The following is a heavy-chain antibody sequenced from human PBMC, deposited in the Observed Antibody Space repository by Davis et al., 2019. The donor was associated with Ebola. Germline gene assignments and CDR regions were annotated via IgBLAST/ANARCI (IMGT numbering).Heavy chain of an antibody. V-gene: IGHV4-34*01. J-gene: IGHJ6*02. CDR2: INHSGST. CDR1: GGSFSGYY. D-gene: IGHD3-16*02. Sequence: SETLSLTCAVYGGSFSGYYWSWIRQPPGKGLEWIGEINHSGSTNYNPSLKSRVTISVDTSKNQFSLKLSSVTAADTAVYYCARGNYVWGSYRYVAYYYYGMDVWGQGTTDTVSS. CDR3: ARGNYVWGSYRYVAYYYYGMDV.